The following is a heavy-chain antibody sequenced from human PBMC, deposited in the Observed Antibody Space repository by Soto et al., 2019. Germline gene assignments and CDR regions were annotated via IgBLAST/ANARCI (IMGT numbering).Heavy chain of an antibody. CDR2: RDPGDSWT. Sequence: GESLKVSGKGSGYSFTSYCISGVRHVPGKCLEWMGIRDPGDSWTNYTPSVQGHVTISADKSISTAYRQCSSLRASDTAMYYCTRIRAGDTDIADAFDIGGQGTMVTF. J-gene: IGHJ3*02. CDR1: GYSFTSYC. V-gene: IGHV5-10-1*01. CDR3: TRIRAGDTDIADAFDI. D-gene: IGHD5-18*01.